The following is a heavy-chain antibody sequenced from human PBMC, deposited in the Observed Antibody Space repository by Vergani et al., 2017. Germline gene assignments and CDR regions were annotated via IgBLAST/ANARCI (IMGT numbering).Heavy chain of an antibody. V-gene: IGHV4-38-2*02. CDR3: ARETGYSSSGYPIDY. Sequence: QVQLQESGPGLVKPSETLSLTCAVSGYSISSGYYWGWIRQPPGKGLEWIGSIYHSGSTYYNPSLKSRVTISVDTSKNQFSLNLSSVTAADTAVYYCARETGYSSSGYPIDYWGQGTLVTVSS. D-gene: IGHD6-13*01. J-gene: IGHJ4*02. CDR1: GYSISSGYY. CDR2: IYHSGST.